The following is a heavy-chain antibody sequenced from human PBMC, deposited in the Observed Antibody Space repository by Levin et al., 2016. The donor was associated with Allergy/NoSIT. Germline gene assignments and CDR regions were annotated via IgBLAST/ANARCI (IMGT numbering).Heavy chain of an antibody. CDR3: ASVVGCSSTSCYGGLGY. CDR1: GFTFSSYS. CDR2: ISSSSSYV. J-gene: IGHJ4*02. V-gene: IGHV3-21*01. Sequence: GESLKISCAASGFTFSSYSMNWVRQAPGKGLEWVSSISSSSSYVYYADSVKGRFTISRDNAKNSLYLQMNSLRAEDTAVYYCASVVGCSSTSCYGGLGYWGQGTLVTVSS. D-gene: IGHD2-2*01.